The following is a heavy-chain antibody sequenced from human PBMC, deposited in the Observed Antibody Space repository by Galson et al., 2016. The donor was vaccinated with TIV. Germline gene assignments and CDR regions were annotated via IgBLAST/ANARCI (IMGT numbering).Heavy chain of an antibody. V-gene: IGHV3-30-3*01. D-gene: IGHD4-17*01. CDR1: GFTFNTYA. CDR3: ARSLTSDYGDPLDY. CDR2: ISNDGNTK. J-gene: IGHJ4*02. Sequence: SLRLSCAASGFTFNTYAIHWVRQAPDKGLEWVAVISNDGNTKHYADSVKGRFTISRDNSKNTVFLQMNSLRPEDTALYYCARSLTSDYGDPLDYWGQGTLVTVSS.